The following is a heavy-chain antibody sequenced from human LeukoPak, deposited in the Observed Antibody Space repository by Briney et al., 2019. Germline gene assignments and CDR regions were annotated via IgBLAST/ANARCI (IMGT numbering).Heavy chain of an antibody. CDR1: GFTFSTYA. CDR3: AKGKPKPGYYFDY. D-gene: IGHD5-12*01. CDR2: ISGSGEGT. Sequence: GGSLRLSCAGSGFTFSTYAMSWVRQAPGKGLEWVSGISGSGEGTYYADSVKGRFTISRDNSKNTLYLQMNSLRAEDTAVYYCAKGKPKPGYYFDYWGQGTLVTVSS. V-gene: IGHV3-23*01. J-gene: IGHJ4*02.